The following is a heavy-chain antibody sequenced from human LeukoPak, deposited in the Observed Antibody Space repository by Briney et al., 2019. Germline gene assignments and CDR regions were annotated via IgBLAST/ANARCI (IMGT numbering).Heavy chain of an antibody. Sequence: PGGSLRLSCTASGFTFSNFWMDWVRHAPGQGLQWVANINQDGTVKYYVDSVKGRFTISRDNARNSLHLQMNSLRVEDTAVYYCTRSLDYWGQGTLVSVSS. J-gene: IGHJ4*02. CDR1: GFTFSNFW. V-gene: IGHV3-7*01. CDR3: TRSLDY. CDR2: INQDGTVK.